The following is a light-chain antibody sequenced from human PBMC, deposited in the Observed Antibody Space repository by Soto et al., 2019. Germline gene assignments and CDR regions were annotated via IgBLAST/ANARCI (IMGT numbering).Light chain of an antibody. Sequence: QSVLTQPPSASGSPGQSVTISCTGTGSDVGGYNYVSWYQQHPGKVPKLMIYEVTKRPSGVSDRFSGSKSGNTASLTISGLQAEDEADYYCCSYAGSYVVFGGGTKVTVL. CDR3: CSYAGSYVV. CDR1: GSDVGGYNY. CDR2: EVT. J-gene: IGLJ2*01. V-gene: IGLV2-8*01.